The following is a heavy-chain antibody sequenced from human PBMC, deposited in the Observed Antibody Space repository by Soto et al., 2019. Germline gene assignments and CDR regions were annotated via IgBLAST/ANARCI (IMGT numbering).Heavy chain of an antibody. Sequence: ASVKVSCKASGYTFTGYFMHWGRQAPGQGLEWMGCINPNSGATKYAQKFQGRVTLTRDTSINTAYMEMSMLRSDDTAVYYCARGGGTILAPLPWGQGTLVTVSS. J-gene: IGHJ5*02. V-gene: IGHV1-2*02. CDR3: ARGGGTILAPLP. D-gene: IGHD3-3*01. CDR1: GYTFTGYF. CDR2: INPNSGAT.